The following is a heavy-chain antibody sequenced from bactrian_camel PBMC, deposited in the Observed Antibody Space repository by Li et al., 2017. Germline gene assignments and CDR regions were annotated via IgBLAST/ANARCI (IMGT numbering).Heavy chain of an antibody. J-gene: IGHJ4*01. V-gene: IGHV3S55*01. CDR3: AARECTDDDYPY. Sequence: HVQLVESGGGQVQTGGSLRLSCSLSGDEDRRYCMGWFRQAPGEEREGVAYILGIGSLFYLDSVKGRFTISRDNAKNTLYLQMNSLKPEDTAKYYCAARECTDDDYPYWSQGTQVTVS. CDR1: GDEDRRYC. CDR2: ILGIGSL.